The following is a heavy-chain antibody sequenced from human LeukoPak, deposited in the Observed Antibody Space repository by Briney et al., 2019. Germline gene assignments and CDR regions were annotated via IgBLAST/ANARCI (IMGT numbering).Heavy chain of an antibody. CDR3: ARQNLGYCSSTSCHNCFDA. CDR1: GGSMSSYY. V-gene: IGHV4-59*08. J-gene: IGHJ5*02. Sequence: PSETLSLTCTVSGGSMSSYYWSWIRQPPGKGVEWIAYIYYSGRTNYNPSLQSRVTISVDTSKNQFSLKLSSVTAADTAVYYGARQNLGYCSSTSCHNCFDAWGQGTLVTISS. D-gene: IGHD2-2*01. CDR2: IYYSGRT.